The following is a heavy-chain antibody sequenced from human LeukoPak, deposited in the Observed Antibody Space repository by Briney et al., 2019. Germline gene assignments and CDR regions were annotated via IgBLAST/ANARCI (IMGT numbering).Heavy chain of an antibody. CDR1: GFTFDVYA. V-gene: IGHV3-43*02. Sequence: GGSLRLSCAASGFTFDVYAIHWVRQGPGKGLEWVSLISGDGDITYNADSVKGRFTISRDNSKNSLYLQMKSLRTEDTALYYCAKESGKFDYWGQGTLVAVSS. CDR2: ISGDGDIT. CDR3: AKESGKFDY. J-gene: IGHJ4*02.